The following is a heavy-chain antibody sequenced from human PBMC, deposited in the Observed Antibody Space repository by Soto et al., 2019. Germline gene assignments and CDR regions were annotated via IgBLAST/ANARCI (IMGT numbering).Heavy chain of an antibody. CDR2: IVLGNGNT. CDR1: GFTFTSSA. V-gene: IGHV1-58*01. D-gene: IGHD6-19*01. Sequence: SVKVSCKASGFTFTSSAVQWVRQARGQPLEWIGWIVLGNGNTNYAQKFQGRVTITRDKSTSTAYMDMSRLRSDDTAMYYCAARIGNIGWYWLDAWGQGTQVTVSS. CDR3: AARIGNIGWYWLDA. J-gene: IGHJ5*02.